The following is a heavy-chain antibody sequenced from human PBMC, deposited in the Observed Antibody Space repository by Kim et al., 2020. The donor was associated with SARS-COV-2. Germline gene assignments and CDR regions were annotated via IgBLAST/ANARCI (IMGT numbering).Heavy chain of an antibody. CDR3: ARRQFTSGWYYFDY. V-gene: IGHV3-74*01. Sequence: YADSVKGRITISRDNAKNTLYLQMSSLRAEDTAVYYCARRQFTSGWYYFDYWGQGTLVTVSS. D-gene: IGHD6-19*01. J-gene: IGHJ4*02.